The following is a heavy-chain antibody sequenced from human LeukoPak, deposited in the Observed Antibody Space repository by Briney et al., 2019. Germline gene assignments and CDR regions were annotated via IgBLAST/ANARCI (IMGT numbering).Heavy chain of an antibody. CDR3: AKAQTRHCYGSGNYYSY. CDR2: INPNSGNT. J-gene: IGHJ4*02. Sequence: ASVKASCRASGYTFNSYDLDRVPQASGEGLEWMVWINPNSGNTGYAQKFEGRVTMTRTTSRSKAYMELSSLRSEDTAVYYGAKAQTRHCYGSGNYYSYWGQGTLVTVSS. CDR1: GYTFNSYD. D-gene: IGHD3-10*01. V-gene: IGHV1-8*01.